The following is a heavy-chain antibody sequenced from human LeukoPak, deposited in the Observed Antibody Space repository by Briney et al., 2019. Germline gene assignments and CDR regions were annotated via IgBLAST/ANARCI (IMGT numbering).Heavy chain of an antibody. J-gene: IGHJ4*02. CDR2: ISGSGGST. Sequence: GGSLRLSCAASGFTFSSYAMSWVRQAPGKGLEWVSAISGSGGSTYYADSVKGRFTISRDNSKNTLYLQMNSLRAEDTAVYYCAKDRRGAVAATYYFDYWGQGTLVTVSS. CDR1: GFTFSSYA. CDR3: AKDRRGAVAATYYFDY. D-gene: IGHD6-19*01. V-gene: IGHV3-23*01.